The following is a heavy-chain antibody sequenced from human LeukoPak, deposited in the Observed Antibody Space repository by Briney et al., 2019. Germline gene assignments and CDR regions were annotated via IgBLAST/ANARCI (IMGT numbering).Heavy chain of an antibody. Sequence: GASVKVSCKASGYTFTGYYMHWVRQAPGQGLEWMGWINPNSGGTNYAQKFQGRVTMTRDTSISTAYMELSRLRSDDTAVYYCAREGATPDYYYYYGMDVWGQGTTVTVSS. CDR3: AREGATPDYYYYYGMDV. V-gene: IGHV1-2*02. D-gene: IGHD1-26*01. CDR1: GYTFTGYY. J-gene: IGHJ6*02. CDR2: INPNSGGT.